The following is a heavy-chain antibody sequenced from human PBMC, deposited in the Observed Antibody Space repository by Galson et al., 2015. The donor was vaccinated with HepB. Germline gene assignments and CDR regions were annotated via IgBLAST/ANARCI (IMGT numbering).Heavy chain of an antibody. CDR3: ARGGNKAIIVIPAASSDY. J-gene: IGHJ4*02. CDR2: INTYTGNP. V-gene: IGHV7-4-1*02. CDR1: GYIFSHYA. Sequence: SVKVSCKASGYIFSHYAMDWVRQAPGQGLEWMGWINTYTGNPTYAQGFTRRFVFSLDTSVSTAYLQISSLKAEDTAVYYCARGGNKAIIVIPAASSDYWGQGTLVSVSS. D-gene: IGHD2-2*01.